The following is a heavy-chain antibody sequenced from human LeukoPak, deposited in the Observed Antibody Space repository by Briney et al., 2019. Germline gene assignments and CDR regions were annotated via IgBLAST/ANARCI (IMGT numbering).Heavy chain of an antibody. CDR3: AKNSGYSSRGGYFDY. Sequence: GGSLRLSCAASGFTFSSYGMHWVRQAPGKGLEWVAFIRYDGSNKYYADSVKGRFTISRDNSKNTLYLQMNSLRAEDTAVYYCAKNSGYSSRGGYFDYWGQGTLVTVSS. V-gene: IGHV3-30*02. J-gene: IGHJ4*02. CDR1: GFTFSSYG. D-gene: IGHD6-13*01. CDR2: IRYDGSNK.